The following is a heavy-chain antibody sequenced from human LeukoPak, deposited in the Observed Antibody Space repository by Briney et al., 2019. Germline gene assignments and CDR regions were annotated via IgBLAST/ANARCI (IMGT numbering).Heavy chain of an antibody. D-gene: IGHD2-15*01. J-gene: IGHJ3*02. CDR2: IYSGGST. CDR1: GFTVSSNY. Sequence: PGGSLRLSCAASGFTVSSNYMSWVRQAPGKGLEWLSVIYSGGSTYYAYYVKGRFTISRDNSKNTLYLQMNSLRVEDTAVYYCVRERSGGPLDIWGQGTMVTVSS. V-gene: IGHV3-53*01. CDR3: VRERSGGPLDI.